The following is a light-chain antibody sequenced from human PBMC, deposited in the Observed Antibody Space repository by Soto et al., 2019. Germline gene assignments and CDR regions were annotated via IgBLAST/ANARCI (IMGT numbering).Light chain of an antibody. V-gene: IGKV3-20*01. Sequence: EIVLTQSPGTLSLSPGERATLSCRASQSLSGGYLAWFQQKPGQTPRLLIYRASNRATGIPDRFRGSGSGTDFTLTISRLEPEDFVVYYCQQNGRLPITFGQGTRLEIK. CDR1: QSLSGGY. CDR2: RAS. J-gene: IGKJ5*01. CDR3: QQNGRLPIT.